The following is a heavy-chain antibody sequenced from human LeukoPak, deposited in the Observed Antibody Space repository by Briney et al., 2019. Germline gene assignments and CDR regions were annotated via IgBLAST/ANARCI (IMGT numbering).Heavy chain of an antibody. J-gene: IGHJ4*02. Sequence: PSETLSLTCTVSGGSISSYYWSWIRQPPGKGLEWIGYIYYSGSTNYNPSLKSRVTISVDTSKNRFSLKLSSVTAADTAVYYCARHPSGYSYGRDWGQGTLVTVSS. D-gene: IGHD5-18*01. V-gene: IGHV4-59*08. CDR2: IYYSGST. CDR3: ARHPSGYSYGRD. CDR1: GGSISSYY.